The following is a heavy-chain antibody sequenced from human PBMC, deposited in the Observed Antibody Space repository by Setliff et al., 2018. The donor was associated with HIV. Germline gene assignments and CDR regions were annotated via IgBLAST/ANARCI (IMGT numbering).Heavy chain of an antibody. D-gene: IGHD6-19*01. J-gene: IGHJ4*02. CDR3: ASMVSSGWSFDY. V-gene: IGHV3-30*03. CDR2: ISFHEINK. CDR1: GFAFNSYG. Sequence: GESLKISCAASGFAFNSYGMHWFRRAPGKGLEGVAAISFHEINKFYLDSVEGRFSISRDNAKNSLYLQMNSLRAEDTAVYYCASMVSSGWSFDYWGQGTLVTVSS.